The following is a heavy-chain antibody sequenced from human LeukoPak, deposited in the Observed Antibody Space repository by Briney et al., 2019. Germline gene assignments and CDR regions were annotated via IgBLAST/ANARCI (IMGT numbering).Heavy chain of an antibody. D-gene: IGHD3-10*01. CDR3: ASGGVGDRLGY. J-gene: IGHJ4*02. V-gene: IGHV4-39*01. CDR2: IYYNGST. Sequence: SETLSLTCSVSGGSISSSSYYWGWIRQPPGKGLEWIGSIYYNGSTYYNPSLKSRVTISVDTSKNQFSLKLSSVTAADTAVYYCASGGVGDRLGYWGQGTLVIVSS. CDR1: GGSISSSSYY.